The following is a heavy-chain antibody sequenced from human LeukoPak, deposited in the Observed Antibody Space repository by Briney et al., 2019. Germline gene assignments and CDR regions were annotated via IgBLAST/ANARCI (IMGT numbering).Heavy chain of an antibody. J-gene: IGHJ6*02. V-gene: IGHV1-2*04. D-gene: IGHD7-27*01. CDR2: INPNSGGT. CDR1: GYLFTGYY. Sequence: ASVKVSCKASGYLFTGYYMHWVRQAPGQGLEWMGWINPNSGGTNYAQKFQGWVTMTRDTSISTAYMELSRLRSDDTAVYYCARNLGYYYYYGMDVWGQGTTVTVSS. CDR3: ARNLGYYYYYGMDV.